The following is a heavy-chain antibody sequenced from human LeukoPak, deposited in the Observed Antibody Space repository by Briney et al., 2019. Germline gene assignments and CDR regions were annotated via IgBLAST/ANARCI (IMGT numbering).Heavy chain of an antibody. Sequence: PGGSLRLSCAASGFTFSSYSMNWVRQAPGKGLEWVSYISGSSSTIYYADSVKGRFTISRDNAKNSLYLQMNSLRAEDTAVYYCASPYYYDSSGNDAFDIWGQGTMVTVSS. CDR3: ASPYYYDSSGNDAFDI. CDR1: GFTFSSYS. J-gene: IGHJ3*02. V-gene: IGHV3-48*04. CDR2: ISGSSSTI. D-gene: IGHD3-22*01.